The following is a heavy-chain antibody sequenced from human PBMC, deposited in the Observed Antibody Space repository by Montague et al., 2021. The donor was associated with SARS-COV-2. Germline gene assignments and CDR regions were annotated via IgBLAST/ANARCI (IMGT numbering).Heavy chain of an antibody. J-gene: IGHJ3*02. Sequence: SETLSLTCTVSGDSISSSSYYRGWLRQPPGKGLEWIGSIYYSGSTYYNPSLKSRVTISVDTSKNQFSLKLSSVTAADTAVYYCASPTYYYDSSGSDAFDIWGQGTMVTVSS. V-gene: IGHV4-39*01. CDR2: IYYSGST. CDR1: GDSISSSSYY. CDR3: ASPTYYYDSSGSDAFDI. D-gene: IGHD3-22*01.